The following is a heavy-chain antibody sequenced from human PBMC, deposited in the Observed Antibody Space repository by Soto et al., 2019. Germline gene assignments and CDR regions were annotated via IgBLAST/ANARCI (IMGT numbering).Heavy chain of an antibody. CDR3: ARHLYSSSWYDV. Sequence: PGESLKSSCEGSVFSFSKCKIGWVRQMPGKGLEWMGIINPGDSDTRYSPSFQGQVTISADKSISTAYLQWSTLKASDTAMYYCARHLYSSSWYDVWGQGTMVTVSS. V-gene: IGHV5-51*01. J-gene: IGHJ3*01. CDR1: VFSFSKCK. CDR2: INPGDSDT. D-gene: IGHD6-13*01.